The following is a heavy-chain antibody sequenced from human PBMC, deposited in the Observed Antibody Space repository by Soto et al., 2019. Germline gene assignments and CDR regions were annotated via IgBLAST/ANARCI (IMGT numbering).Heavy chain of an antibody. J-gene: IGHJ4*01. CDR1: GYSISSGYS. Sequence: SETLSLTCAASGYSISSGYSWGWIRQPTGKGLEWIGNIFHSGTTYYNPSLKNRVTISVDTSQNHFSLKLSSVTAADTAVYYCARENYYDGSGYYYYFDYWGHGTLVTSPQ. V-gene: IGHV4-38-2*02. CDR3: ARENYYDGSGYYYYFDY. CDR2: IFHSGTT. D-gene: IGHD3-22*01.